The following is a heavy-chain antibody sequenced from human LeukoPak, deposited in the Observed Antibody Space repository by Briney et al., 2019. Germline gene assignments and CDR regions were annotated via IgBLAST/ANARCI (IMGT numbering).Heavy chain of an antibody. Sequence: GGSLRLSCAASGFTFSNYMMTWVRQAPGKGLQWVSTVSGTTLSTYYADSVKGRFTISRDNSKNTLYLQMNSLRAEDTAVYYCASGYIPYGDYADFDYWGQGTLVTVSS. CDR1: GFTFSNYM. CDR2: VSGTTLST. V-gene: IGHV3-23*01. CDR3: ASGYIPYGDYADFDY. J-gene: IGHJ4*02. D-gene: IGHD4-17*01.